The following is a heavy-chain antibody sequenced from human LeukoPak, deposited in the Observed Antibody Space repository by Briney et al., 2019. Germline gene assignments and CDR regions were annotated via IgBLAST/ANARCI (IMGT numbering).Heavy chain of an antibody. CDR3: ARDGGPYSGSYIAY. CDR1: GFTFSSYW. Sequence: GGSLRLSCAASGFTFSSYWMSWVRQAPGKGLEWVANIKQDGSEKYYVDSVKGRFTISRDNAKNSLYLQMNSLRAEDTAVYYCARDGGPYSGSYIAYWGQGTLVTVSS. J-gene: IGHJ4*02. CDR2: IKQDGSEK. V-gene: IGHV3-7*01. D-gene: IGHD1-26*01.